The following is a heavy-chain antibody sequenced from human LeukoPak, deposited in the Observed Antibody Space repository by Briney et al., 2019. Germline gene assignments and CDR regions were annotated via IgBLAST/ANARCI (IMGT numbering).Heavy chain of an antibody. CDR3: ARVGVISIPAAYYFDY. Sequence: GGSLRLSCAASGFTVSSNYMSWVRQAPGKGLEWVSVIYSGGSTYYADSVKGRFTISRHNSKNTLYLQMNSLRAEDTAVHYCARVGVISIPAAYYFDYWGQGTLVTVSS. CDR2: IYSGGST. CDR1: GFTVSSNY. V-gene: IGHV3-53*04. J-gene: IGHJ4*02. D-gene: IGHD6-13*01.